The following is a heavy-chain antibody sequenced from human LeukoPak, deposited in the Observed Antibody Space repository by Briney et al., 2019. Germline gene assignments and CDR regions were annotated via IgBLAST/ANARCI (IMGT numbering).Heavy chain of an antibody. CDR2: IRSKAYGGTT. CDR3: TRVGYDAWGDY. Sequence: GGSLRLSCTASGFTLGVYAMSWGRQAPGEGLEGGGFIRSKAYGGTTEYAASVKGRFTISRDDSRRIAYLQMNSLKTEDTAVYYCTRVGYDAWGDYWGQGTLVTVSS. V-gene: IGHV3-49*04. J-gene: IGHJ4*02. D-gene: IGHD5-12*01. CDR1: GFTLGVYA.